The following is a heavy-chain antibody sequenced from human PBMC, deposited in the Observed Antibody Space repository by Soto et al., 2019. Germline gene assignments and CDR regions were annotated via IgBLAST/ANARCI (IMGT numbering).Heavy chain of an antibody. CDR1: GSTFSSYT. V-gene: IGHV1-69*02. D-gene: IGHD3-22*01. CDR3: ARGHDSSGYYFDL. Sequence: QVQLVQSGAEVKKPGSSVKVSCKASGSTFSSYTISWVRQAPGQGLEWMGRIIPILGIANYAQKFQGRVTITADKSTSTAYMELSSLRSEDTAVYYCARGHDSSGYYFDLWGRGTLVTVSS. CDR2: IIPILGIA. J-gene: IGHJ2*01.